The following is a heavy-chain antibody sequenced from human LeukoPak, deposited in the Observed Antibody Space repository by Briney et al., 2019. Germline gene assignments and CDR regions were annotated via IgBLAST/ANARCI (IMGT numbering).Heavy chain of an antibody. V-gene: IGHV4-39*07. CDR1: GGSISSSSYY. J-gene: IGHJ3*02. D-gene: IGHD4-17*01. CDR2: IYYSGST. Sequence: SETLSLTCTVSGGSISSSSYYWGWIRQPPGKGLEWIGSIYYSGSTYYNPSLKSRVTISVDTSKNQFSLKLSSVTAADTAVYYCARDQATVTTFDAFDIWGQGTMVTVSS. CDR3: ARDQATVTTFDAFDI.